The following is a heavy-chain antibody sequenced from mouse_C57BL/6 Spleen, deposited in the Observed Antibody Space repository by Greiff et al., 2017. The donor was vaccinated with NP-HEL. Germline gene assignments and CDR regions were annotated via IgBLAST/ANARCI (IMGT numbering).Heavy chain of an antibody. CDR3: ARSYYYGSSYAMDY. Sequence: QVQLKESGAELVRPGASVKLSCKASGYTFTDYYINWVKQRPGQGLEWIARIYPGSGNTYYNEKFKGKATLTAEKSSSTAYMQLSRLTSEGSAVYCCARSYYYGSSYAMDYWGQGTSVTVSS. D-gene: IGHD1-1*01. CDR1: GYTFTDYY. J-gene: IGHJ4*01. V-gene: IGHV1-76*01. CDR2: IYPGSGNT.